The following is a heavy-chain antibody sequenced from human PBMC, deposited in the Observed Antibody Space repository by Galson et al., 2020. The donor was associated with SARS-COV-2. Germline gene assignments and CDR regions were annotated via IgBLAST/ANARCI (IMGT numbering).Heavy chain of an antibody. D-gene: IGHD2-2*01. V-gene: IGHV4-39*01. Sequence: SETLSLTCTVSGGSISSSSYYWGWIRQPPGKGLEWIGSIYYSGSTYYNPSLKSRVTISVDTSKNQFSLKLSSVTAADTAVYYCASSARVRGYYYGMDVWGQGTTVTVSS. J-gene: IGHJ6*02. CDR2: IYYSGST. CDR3: ASSARVRGYYYGMDV. CDR1: GGSISSSSYY.